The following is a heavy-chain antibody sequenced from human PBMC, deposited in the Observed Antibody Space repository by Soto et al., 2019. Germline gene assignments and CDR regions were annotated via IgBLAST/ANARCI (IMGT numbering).Heavy chain of an antibody. Sequence: QVQLVQSGAEVKKPGSSVKVSCKVSGGPFSDYAVSWVRQAPGQGLEWMGGIIPMFGTANYAQKFQGRVTITADDSTTTAYMELSSLRSEDTAVYYCARDLDYYGSGNYYNRIYYWGQGTLVTVSS. CDR3: ARDLDYYGSGNYYNRIYY. CDR1: GGPFSDYA. D-gene: IGHD3-10*01. CDR2: IIPMFGTA. V-gene: IGHV1-69*01. J-gene: IGHJ4*02.